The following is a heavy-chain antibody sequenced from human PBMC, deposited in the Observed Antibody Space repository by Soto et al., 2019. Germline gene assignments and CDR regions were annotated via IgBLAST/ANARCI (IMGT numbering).Heavy chain of an antibody. CDR3: ARDHPPPYIVVVPAASSFDY. D-gene: IGHD2-2*01. Sequence: ASVKVSCKASGYTFTSYDINWVRQATGQGLEWMGWMNPNSGNTGYAQKFQGRVTTTRNTSISTAYMELSSLRSEDTAVYYCARDHPPPYIVVVPAASSFDYWGQGTLVTVS. V-gene: IGHV1-8*01. J-gene: IGHJ4*02. CDR1: GYTFTSYD. CDR2: MNPNSGNT.